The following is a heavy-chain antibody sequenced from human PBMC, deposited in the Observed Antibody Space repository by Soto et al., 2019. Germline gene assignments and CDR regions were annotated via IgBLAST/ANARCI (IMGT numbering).Heavy chain of an antibody. CDR1: GFTFSSYS. J-gene: IGHJ4*02. V-gene: IGHV3-48*02. Sequence: LRLSCAASGFTFSSYSMNWVRQAPGKGLEWVSYISSSSSTIYYADSVKGRFTISRDNAKNSLYLQMNSLRDEGTAVYYCARPWGGYYDILTGYWGGYYFDYWGQGTLVTVSS. CDR3: ARPWGGYYDILTGYWGGYYFDY. D-gene: IGHD3-9*01. CDR2: ISSSSSTI.